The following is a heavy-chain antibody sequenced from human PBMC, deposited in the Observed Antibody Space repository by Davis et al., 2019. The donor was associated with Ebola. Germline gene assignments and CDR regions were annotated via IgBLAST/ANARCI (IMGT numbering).Heavy chain of an antibody. V-gene: IGHV1-3*01. CDR1: GYTFTNYA. D-gene: IGHD2-15*01. J-gene: IGHJ6*02. CDR2: INAGNGDT. Sequence: ASVKVSCKTSGYTFTNYAIHWVRQAPGQRLEWMGWINAGNGDTKYSQKLQGRVTMTTDTSTSTAYMELRSLRSDDTAVYYCARRDIVVVASRSRDYYYYGMDVWGQGTTVTVSS. CDR3: ARRDIVVVASRSRDYYYYGMDV.